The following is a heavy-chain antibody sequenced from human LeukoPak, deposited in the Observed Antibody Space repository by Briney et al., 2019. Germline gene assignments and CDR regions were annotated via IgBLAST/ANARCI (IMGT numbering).Heavy chain of an antibody. CDR2: TISKTDGGAI. CDR3: TTDSFLRTKIVVAPDY. J-gene: IGHJ4*02. D-gene: IGHD3-22*01. CDR1: GFSLSHAW. Sequence: PGGSLRLSCAASGFSLSHAWMSWVRQAPGKGLEWVGRTISKTDGGAIEYAAPVKGRFTISRDDSKDTLYLQMNNLKTEDTAVYYCTTDSFLRTKIVVAPDYWGQGTLVTVSS. V-gene: IGHV3-15*01.